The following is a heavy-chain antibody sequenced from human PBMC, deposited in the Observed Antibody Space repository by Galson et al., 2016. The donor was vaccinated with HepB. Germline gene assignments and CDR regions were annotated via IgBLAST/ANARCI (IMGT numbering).Heavy chain of an antibody. V-gene: IGHV3-23*01. D-gene: IGHD5-24*01. CDR3: ARDPMATRYYYYGMDV. CDR1: GFTFSSYW. J-gene: IGHJ6*02. CDR2: ISGSGGST. Sequence: SLRLSCAASGFTFSSYWMQWVRQAPGKGLEWVSGISGSGGSTYYADSVKGRFTISRDNSKNTLYLQMNSLRVEDTAVYYCARDPMATRYYYYGMDVWGQGTTVTVSS.